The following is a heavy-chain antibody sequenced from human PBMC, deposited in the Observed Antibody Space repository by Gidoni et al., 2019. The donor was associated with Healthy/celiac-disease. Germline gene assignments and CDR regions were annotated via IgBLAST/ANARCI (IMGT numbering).Heavy chain of an antibody. CDR2: IRSNANSSAT. V-gene: IGHV3-73*01. D-gene: IGHD1-26*01. CDR3: TSSDKSGRGFDY. Sequence: EVQLVESGGGLVQPGGSRKLAGAAPGFTVSGPAMPWVRQASGKGLALVGRIRSNANSSATAYAASVKGRFTISRDDSKNTASLQMNSLKTEDTAVYYCTSSDKSGRGFDYWGQGTLVTVSS. J-gene: IGHJ4*02. CDR1: GFTVSGPA.